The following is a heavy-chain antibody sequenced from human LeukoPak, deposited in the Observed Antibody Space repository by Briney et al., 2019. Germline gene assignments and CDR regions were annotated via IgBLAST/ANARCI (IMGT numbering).Heavy chain of an antibody. CDR2: ISSSGSTI. CDR1: GFTFSDYY. J-gene: IGHJ4*02. Sequence: NPGGFLRLSCAASGFTFSDYYMSWVRQAPGKGREWVSYISSSGSTIYYTDSVKGRFTISRDNAKNSLYLQMNSLRAEDTAVYYCAKDQVAKQWLVRALDYWGQGTLVTVSS. V-gene: IGHV3-11*01. CDR3: AKDQVAKQWLVRALDY. D-gene: IGHD6-19*01.